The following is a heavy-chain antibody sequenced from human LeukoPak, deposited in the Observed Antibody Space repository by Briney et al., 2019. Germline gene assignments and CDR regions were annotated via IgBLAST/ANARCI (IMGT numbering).Heavy chain of an antibody. D-gene: IGHD6-13*01. J-gene: IGHJ4*02. V-gene: IGHV5-51*01. Sequence: GESLKISXKGSGYSFTSYWIGWVRQMPGKGLEWMGIIYPGDSATRYSPSFLGQVTISADKSISTAYLQWSSLKAADTAMYYCARASSSWIYYFDYWGQGTLVTVSS. CDR1: GYSFTSYW. CDR3: ARASSSWIYYFDY. CDR2: IYPGDSAT.